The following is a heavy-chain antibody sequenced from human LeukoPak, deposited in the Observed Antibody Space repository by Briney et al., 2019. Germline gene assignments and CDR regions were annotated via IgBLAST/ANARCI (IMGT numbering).Heavy chain of an antibody. Sequence: ASVKVSCKASGYTFTSYDINWVRQATGQGLEWMGWMNPNSGNTGYAQKFRGRVTITRNTSISTAYMELSSLRSEDTAVYYCARGRGIVVVPAATYYFDYWGQGTLVTVSS. D-gene: IGHD2-2*01. J-gene: IGHJ4*02. V-gene: IGHV1-8*03. CDR1: GYTFTSYD. CDR2: MNPNSGNT. CDR3: ARGRGIVVVPAATYYFDY.